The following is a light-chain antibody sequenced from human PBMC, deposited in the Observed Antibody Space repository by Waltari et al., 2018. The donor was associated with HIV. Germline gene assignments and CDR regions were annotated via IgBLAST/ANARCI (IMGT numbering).Light chain of an antibody. CDR3: SSDTTNAAYV. CDR1: SSDIGGFNY. J-gene: IGLJ1*01. CDR2: EVT. Sequence: QSALTQPASVYGSPGQSITISCTGTSSDIGGFNYGSWYQHHPGKSPKLIIYEVTNRPSGACIRFSGSKSGNTASLTISGLQADDECDDYCSSDTTNAAYVFGTGTRVTVL. V-gene: IGLV2-14*01.